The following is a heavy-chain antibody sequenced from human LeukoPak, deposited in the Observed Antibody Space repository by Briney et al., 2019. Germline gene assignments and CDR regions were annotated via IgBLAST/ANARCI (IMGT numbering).Heavy chain of an antibody. D-gene: IGHD3-22*01. Sequence: PGGSLRLSCAASGFTFNDYAMHWVRQAPGQGLEWVSLISGDGGSTSYADSVKGRFTISRDNSKNSLYLQMNSLRTEYTALYYCAKVLGYYDSSGYYQEGGFDYWGQGTLVTVSS. CDR2: ISGDGGST. J-gene: IGHJ4*02. CDR3: AKVLGYYDSSGYYQEGGFDY. V-gene: IGHV3-43*02. CDR1: GFTFNDYA.